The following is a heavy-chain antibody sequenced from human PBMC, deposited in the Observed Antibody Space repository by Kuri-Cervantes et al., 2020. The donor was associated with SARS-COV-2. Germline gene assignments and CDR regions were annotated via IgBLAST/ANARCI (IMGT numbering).Heavy chain of an antibody. Sequence: GSLRLSCTVSGGSISSYYWSWIRQPPGKGLEWIGYIYYSGSTNYNPSLKSRITISVDTSKNQFSLNLTSVTAADTAVYYCARAGYSSSWDYYYYYYMDVWGKGTTVTVSS. V-gene: IGHV4-59*01. CDR1: GGSISSYY. CDR2: IYYSGST. D-gene: IGHD6-13*01. CDR3: ARAGYSSSWDYYYYYYMDV. J-gene: IGHJ6*03.